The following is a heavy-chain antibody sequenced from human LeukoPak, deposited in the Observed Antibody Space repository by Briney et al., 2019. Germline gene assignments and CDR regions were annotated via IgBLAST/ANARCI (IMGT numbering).Heavy chain of an antibody. V-gene: IGHV3-23*01. CDR2: IRSNGRDT. J-gene: IGHJ5*02. Sequence: GGSLRLSCAASGFTFRDYSMTWVRQAPGKGLEWVSNIRSNGRDTYYTDSVKGRFTISRDNSKNTLYLEMNNLRAGDTAVYYCAKGGYTTWFDPWGQGTLVTGSS. CDR3: AKGGYTTWFDP. D-gene: IGHD2-15*01. CDR1: GFTFRDYS.